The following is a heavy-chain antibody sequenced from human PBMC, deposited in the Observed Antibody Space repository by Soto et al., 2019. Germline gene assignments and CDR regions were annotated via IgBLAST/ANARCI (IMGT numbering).Heavy chain of an antibody. D-gene: IGHD6-19*01. CDR2: ISAYNGNT. V-gene: IGHV1-18*01. CDR3: ARKNPTLFLAVAGLDY. Sequence: ASVKVSCKASGYTFTSYGISWVRQAPGQGLEWMGWISAYNGNTNYAQKLQGRVTMTTDTSTSTAYMELRSLRSDNTAVYYCARKNPTLFLAVAGLDYWGQGTLVTVSS. J-gene: IGHJ4*02. CDR1: GYTFTSYG.